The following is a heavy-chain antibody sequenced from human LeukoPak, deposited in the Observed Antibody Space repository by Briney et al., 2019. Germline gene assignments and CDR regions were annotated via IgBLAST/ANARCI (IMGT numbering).Heavy chain of an antibody. CDR1: GGSISSYY. V-gene: IGHV4-4*07. J-gene: IGHJ5*02. Sequence: PSETLSLTCTVSGGSISSYYWSWIRQPAGKGLEWIGRIYTSGSTNYNPSLKSRVTISVDTSKNQFSLKLSSVTAADTAVYYCARSPRGYSGYAPGGGNWFDPWGQGTLVTVSS. CDR3: ARSPRGYSGYAPGGGNWFDP. D-gene: IGHD5-12*01. CDR2: IYTSGST.